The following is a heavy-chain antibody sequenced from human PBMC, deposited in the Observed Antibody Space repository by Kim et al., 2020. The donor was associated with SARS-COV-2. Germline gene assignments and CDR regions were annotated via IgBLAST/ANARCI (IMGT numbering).Heavy chain of an antibody. V-gene: IGHV5-51*01. J-gene: IGHJ6*02. Sequence: GESLKISCKVSGYSFTSYWIGWVRQMPGKGLEWMGIIYPGDSDTRYSPSFQGQVTISADKSISTAYLQWSSLKASDTAMYYCARRVTMVRGGCGMDVWGQGTTVTVSS. CDR1: GYSFTSYW. CDR3: ARRVTMVRGGCGMDV. CDR2: IYPGDSDT. D-gene: IGHD3-10*01.